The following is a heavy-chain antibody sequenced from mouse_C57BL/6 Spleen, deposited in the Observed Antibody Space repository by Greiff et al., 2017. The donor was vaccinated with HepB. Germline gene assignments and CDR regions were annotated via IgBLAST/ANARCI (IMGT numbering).Heavy chain of an antibody. CDR2: IDPEDGET. J-gene: IGHJ4*01. CDR1: GFNIKDYY. Sequence: EVQLQESGAELVKPGASVKLSCTASGFNIKDYYMHWVKQRTEQGLEGIGRIDPEDGETKYAPKFQGKATITADTSSNKAYLQLSSLTSEDTAVYYCARSFYGYDQDYAMDYWGPGTSVTVSS. CDR3: ARSFYGYDQDYAMDY. V-gene: IGHV14-2*01. D-gene: IGHD2-2*01.